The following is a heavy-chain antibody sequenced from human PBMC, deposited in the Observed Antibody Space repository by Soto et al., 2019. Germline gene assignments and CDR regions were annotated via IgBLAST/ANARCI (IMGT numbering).Heavy chain of an antibody. Sequence: ASVKVSCKASGGAVSSYAISWVRQAPGQGLEWMGGIIPIFGTANYAQKFQGRVTITADESTSTAYMELSSLRSEDTAVYYCARGRDGYNCDAFDIWGQGTMVIVSS. CDR2: IIPIFGTA. J-gene: IGHJ3*02. V-gene: IGHV1-69*13. D-gene: IGHD5-12*01. CDR3: ARGRDGYNCDAFDI. CDR1: GGAVSSYA.